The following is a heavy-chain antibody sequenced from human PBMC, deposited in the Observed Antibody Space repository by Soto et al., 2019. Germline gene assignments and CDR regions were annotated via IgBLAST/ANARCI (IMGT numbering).Heavy chain of an antibody. Sequence: QVQLQQSGPGLVNPSQTLSLTCTISGGSVSSNSVVWNWIRQSPSRGLEWLGRTYYRSKWYYEYAESVKSRIGINPDTSKNQFSLQLNSVTPEDTAVYYCARGVFIVSPCTGFDYLCQGTPVTVSS. J-gene: IGHJ4*02. CDR1: GGSVSSNSVV. V-gene: IGHV6-1*01. CDR3: ARGVFIVSPCTGFDY. D-gene: IGHD3-16*02. CDR2: TYYRSKWYY.